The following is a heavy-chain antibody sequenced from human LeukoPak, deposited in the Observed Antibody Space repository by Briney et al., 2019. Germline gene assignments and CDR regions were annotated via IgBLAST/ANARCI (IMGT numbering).Heavy chain of an antibody. CDR1: GYTFTSYY. V-gene: IGHV1-46*01. CDR3: AREIYDYGGNSPANFDY. D-gene: IGHD4-23*01. CDR2: INPSGGST. J-gene: IGHJ4*02. Sequence: ASVKVSCKASGYTFTSYYMHWVRQAPGQGLEWMGIINPSGGSTSYAQKFQGRVTMTRDMSTSTVYMELSSLRSGDTAVYYCAREIYDYGGNSPANFDYWGQGTLVTVSS.